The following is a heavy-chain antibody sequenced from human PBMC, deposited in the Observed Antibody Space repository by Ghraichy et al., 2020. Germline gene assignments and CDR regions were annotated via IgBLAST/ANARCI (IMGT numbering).Heavy chain of an antibody. CDR2: IYYSGSA. CDR1: GDSISSHY. CDR3: ARGPRNDYGDV. J-gene: IGHJ4*02. V-gene: IGHV4-59*11. Sequence: SETLSLTCSVSGDSISSHYWSWIRQPPGKGLEWIGYIYYSGSANYNPSLKSRVTISVDTSKNQFSLKLSSVTAADTAVYYCARGPRNDYGDVWGQGTLVTVSS.